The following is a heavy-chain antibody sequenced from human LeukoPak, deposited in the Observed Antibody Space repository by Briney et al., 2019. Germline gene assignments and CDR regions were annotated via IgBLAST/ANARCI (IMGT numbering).Heavy chain of an antibody. CDR3: ARRNYYGSGSPLYYFDY. Sequence: SETLSLTCTVSGGSISSYYWSWIRQPPGKGLEWIGYIYYSGSTNYNPSLKSRVTISVDTSKNQFSLKLSSVTAADTAVYYCARRNYYGSGSPLYYFDYWGQGTLVTVSS. CDR2: IYYSGST. V-gene: IGHV4-59*08. D-gene: IGHD3-10*01. CDR1: GGSISSYY. J-gene: IGHJ4*02.